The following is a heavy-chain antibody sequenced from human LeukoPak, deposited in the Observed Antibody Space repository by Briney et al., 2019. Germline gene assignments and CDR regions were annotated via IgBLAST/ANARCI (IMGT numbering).Heavy chain of an antibody. D-gene: IGHD3-10*01. J-gene: IGHJ3*02. Sequence: PGGSLRLSCAASGFTFSNNWMTWVRQAPGKGLEWVSAISGSGGSPYYADSVKGRFTISRDNSKNTLYLQMNSLRAEDTAVYYCAKHYGRNDAFDIWGQGTMVTVSS. CDR3: AKHYGRNDAFDI. CDR2: ISGSGGSP. CDR1: GFTFSNNW. V-gene: IGHV3-23*01.